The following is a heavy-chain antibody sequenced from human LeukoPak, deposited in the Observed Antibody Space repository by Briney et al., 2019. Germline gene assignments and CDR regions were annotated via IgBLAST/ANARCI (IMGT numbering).Heavy chain of an antibody. Sequence: GGSLRLSCSASGFTFSTYSMNWVRQAPGKGLEWVSSISTGSSYIFYGDSVKGRFTISRDNADNSLYLQMNSLRAEDTAVYCCARTRDSSGCFDFWGQGTLVTVSS. CDR1: GFTFSTYS. D-gene: IGHD6-19*01. V-gene: IGHV3-21*01. CDR2: ISTGSSYI. J-gene: IGHJ4*02. CDR3: ARTRDSSGCFDF.